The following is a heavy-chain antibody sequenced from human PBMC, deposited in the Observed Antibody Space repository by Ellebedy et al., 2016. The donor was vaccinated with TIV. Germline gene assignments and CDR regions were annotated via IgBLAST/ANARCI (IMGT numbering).Heavy chain of an antibody. CDR3: ARDSADEVFDY. CDR1: GFNFSTYA. CDR2: ISYDGVNR. J-gene: IGHJ4*02. Sequence: GESLKISXEVSGFNFSTYAMHWVRQAPGKGLEWVAVISYDGVNRYYADSVKGRFTISRDNSKNMLYLQMDSLRAEDTAIYYCARDSADEVFDYWGQGTLVTVSS. V-gene: IGHV3-30*04. D-gene: IGHD1-14*01.